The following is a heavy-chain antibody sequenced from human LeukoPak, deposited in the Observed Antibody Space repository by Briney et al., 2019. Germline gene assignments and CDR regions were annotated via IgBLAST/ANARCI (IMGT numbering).Heavy chain of an antibody. CDR2: IKQEGSEK. V-gene: IGHV3-7*01. CDR3: ARDQYGVTMVRGVSDY. CDR1: GFTFSSYW. Sequence: WGSLRLSCAASGFTFSSYWMSWVRQAPGKGLEWVANIKQEGSEKYYVDSVKGRFTISRDNAKNSLYLQMNSLRAEDTAVYYCARDQYGVTMVRGVSDYWGQGTLVTVSS. J-gene: IGHJ4*02. D-gene: IGHD3-10*01.